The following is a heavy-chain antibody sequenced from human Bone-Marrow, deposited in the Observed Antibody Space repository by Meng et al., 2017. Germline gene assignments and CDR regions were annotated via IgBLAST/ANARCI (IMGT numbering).Heavy chain of an antibody. CDR1: GYTLTSYD. CDR3: ARRRIQSTNWFDP. CDR2: MNPNSGNT. Sequence: VEMVGAGGEVKKPGASVKVSGKASGYTLTSYDINWVRQATGQGLEWMGWMNPNSGNTGYAQKFQGRVTMTRNTSISTAYMELSSLRSEDTAVYYCARRRIQSTNWFDPWGQGTLVTVSS. D-gene: IGHD5-18*01. V-gene: IGHV1-8*01. J-gene: IGHJ5*02.